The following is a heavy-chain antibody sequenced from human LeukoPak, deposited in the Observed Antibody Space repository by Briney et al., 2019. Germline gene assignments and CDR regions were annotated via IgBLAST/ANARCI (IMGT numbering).Heavy chain of an antibody. D-gene: IGHD3-10*01. Sequence: ASVKVSCKASGYTFTSYDINWVRQATGQGLEWMGWMNPNSGNTGYAQKFQGRVTMTRNTSISTAYMELSSLRSEDTAVYYCAREIATMVRGGTYGMDVWGQGTTVTVSS. J-gene: IGHJ6*02. CDR1: GYTFTSYD. V-gene: IGHV1-8*01. CDR2: MNPNSGNT. CDR3: AREIATMVRGGTYGMDV.